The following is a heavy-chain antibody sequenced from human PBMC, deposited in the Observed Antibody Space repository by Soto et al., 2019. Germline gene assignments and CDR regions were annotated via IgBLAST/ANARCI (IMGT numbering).Heavy chain of an antibody. V-gene: IGHV3-48*02. J-gene: IGHJ4*02. Sequence: EVQLVESGGGLVQPGGSLRLSCAASGFTFSSYSMNWVRQAPGKGLEWVSYISSSSSTIYYADSVKGRFTISRDNAKNSLYLQMNSLRDEDTAVYYCARQNEITMIYQWGTLNYWGQGTLVTVSS. D-gene: IGHD3-22*01. CDR1: GFTFSSYS. CDR2: ISSSSSTI. CDR3: ARQNEITMIYQWGTLNY.